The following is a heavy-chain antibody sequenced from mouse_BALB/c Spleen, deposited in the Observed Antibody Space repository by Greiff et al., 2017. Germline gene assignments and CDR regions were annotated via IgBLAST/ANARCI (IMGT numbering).Heavy chain of an antibody. CDR1: GYAFTNYL. CDR3: ARDYDGAWFAY. J-gene: IGHJ3*01. Sequence: QVQLKESGAELVRPGTSVKVSCKASGYAFTNYLIEWVKQRPGQGLEWIGVINPGSGGTNYNEKFKGKATLTADKSSSTAYMQLSSLTSDDSAVYFCARDYDGAWFAYWGQGTLVTVSA. CDR2: INPGSGGT. V-gene: IGHV1-54*01. D-gene: IGHD2-4*01.